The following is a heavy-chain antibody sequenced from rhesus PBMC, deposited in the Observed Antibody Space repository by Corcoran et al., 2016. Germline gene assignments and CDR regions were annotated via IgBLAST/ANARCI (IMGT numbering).Heavy chain of an antibody. Sequence: EVQLVETGGGLVQPGGSLKLSCAASGFTFSSYGMSWVRQAPGKGLEWVSAINNGGDSTYYADSVKGRFTIPRDNSKNTLSLQVNSLRAEDTAVYYCANWYCSTTYCSYIDYWGQGVLVTVSS. D-gene: IGHD2-15*01. CDR1: GFTFSSYG. CDR3: ANWYCSTTYCSYIDY. CDR2: INNGGDST. J-gene: IGHJ4*01. V-gene: IGHV3S5*01.